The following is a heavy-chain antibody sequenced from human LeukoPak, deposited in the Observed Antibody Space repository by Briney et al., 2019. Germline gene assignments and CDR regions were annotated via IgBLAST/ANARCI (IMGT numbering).Heavy chain of an antibody. D-gene: IGHD5-12*01. J-gene: IGHJ6*04. Sequence: KPGGSLRLSCAASGFTFSSYSMNWVRQAPGKGLEWVSSISSSSSYIYYADSVKGQFTISRDNAKNSLYLQMNSLRAEDTAVYYCARDPNIVATIHYYYYGMDVWGKGTTVTVSS. CDR1: GFTFSSYS. CDR3: ARDPNIVATIHYYYYGMDV. CDR2: ISSSSSYI. V-gene: IGHV3-21*01.